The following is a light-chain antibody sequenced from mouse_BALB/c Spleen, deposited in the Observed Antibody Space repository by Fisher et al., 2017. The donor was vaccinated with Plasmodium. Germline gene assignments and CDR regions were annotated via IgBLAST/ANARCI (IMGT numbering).Light chain of an antibody. J-gene: IGKJ5*01. CDR1: QSLVHSNGNTY. V-gene: IGKV1-110*01. CDR3: FQTTHLPLT. Sequence: DIVLTQSPLSLTVSLGDQASISCRSSQSLVHSNGNTYLHWYLQKPGQSPKLLIYKVSNRFSGVPDRFSGSGSGTDSTLKISSVEAEDLGVYFCFQTTHLPLTFGAGTKLELK. CDR2: KVS.